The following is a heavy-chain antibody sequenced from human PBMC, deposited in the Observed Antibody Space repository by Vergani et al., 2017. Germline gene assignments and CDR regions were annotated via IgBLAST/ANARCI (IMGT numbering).Heavy chain of an antibody. CDR3: ARQTRSYYYDSSGYWFDY. CDR2: IYYSGST. V-gene: IGHV4-39*01. D-gene: IGHD3-22*01. CDR1: GCSISSSSYY. J-gene: IGHJ4*02. Sequence: QLQLQESGPGLVKPSETLSLTCTVSGCSISSSSYYWGWIRQPPGKGLEWIGSIYYSGSTYYNPSLKSRVTISVDTSKNQFSLKLSSVTAADTAVYYCARQTRSYYYDSSGYWFDYWGQGTLVTVSS.